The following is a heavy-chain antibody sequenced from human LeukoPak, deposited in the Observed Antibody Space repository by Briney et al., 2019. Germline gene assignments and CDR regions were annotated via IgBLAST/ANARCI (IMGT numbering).Heavy chain of an antibody. V-gene: IGHV3-53*01. CDR3: AKPSGRGHYYYYYGMDV. Sequence: GGSLRLSCAASGLTVSSNYMSWVRQAPGKGLEWVSVIYSGGSTYYADSVKGRFTISRDNSKNTLYLQMNSLRAEDMAVYYCAKPSGRGHYYYYYGMDVWGKGTTVTVSS. CDR2: IYSGGST. CDR1: GLTVSSNY. J-gene: IGHJ6*04.